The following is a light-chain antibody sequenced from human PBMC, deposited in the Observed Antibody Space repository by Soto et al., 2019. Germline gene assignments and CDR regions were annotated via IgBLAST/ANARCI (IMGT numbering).Light chain of an antibody. CDR3: QQYDNRPPTWT. CDR1: QDIATY. V-gene: IGKV1-33*01. CDR2: DAS. Sequence: EIPMTQSPSSLCASVGNRVNLHCPASQDIATYLNCDQQKPGKAPNLLIYDASNLETGVPSRVSGGGSGTHFTFTISNLQPEDIATYYCQQYDNRPPTWTFGQGTKVDIK. J-gene: IGKJ1*01.